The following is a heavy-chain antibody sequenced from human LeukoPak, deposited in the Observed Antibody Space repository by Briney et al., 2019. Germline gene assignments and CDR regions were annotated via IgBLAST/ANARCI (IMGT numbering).Heavy chain of an antibody. J-gene: IGHJ6*03. CDR1: GYTFTSYD. D-gene: IGHD3-10*01. Sequence: GASVKVSCKASGYTFTSYDINWVRQATGQGLEWMGWMNPNSGNTGYAQKFQGRVTMTRSTSISTAYMELSSLRSEDTAVYYCARGPYYGSGSHAPEGYYMDVWGKGTTVTISS. CDR2: MNPNSGNT. CDR3: ARGPYYGSGSHAPEGYYMDV. V-gene: IGHV1-8*01.